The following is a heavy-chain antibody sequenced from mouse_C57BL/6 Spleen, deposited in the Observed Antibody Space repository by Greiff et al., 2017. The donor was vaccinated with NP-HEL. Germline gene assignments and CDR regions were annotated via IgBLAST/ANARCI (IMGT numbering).Heavy chain of an antibody. CDR1: GYAFSSYW. J-gene: IGHJ2*01. CDR3: ARGDTTVVAPYFDY. V-gene: IGHV1-80*01. Sequence: VQLVESGAELVKPGASVKISCKASGYAFSSYWMNWVKQRPGKGLEWIGQIYPGDGDTNYNGKFKGKATLTADKSSSTAYMQLSSLTSEDSAVYFCARGDTTVVAPYFDYWGQGTTLTVSS. CDR2: IYPGDGDT. D-gene: IGHD1-1*01.